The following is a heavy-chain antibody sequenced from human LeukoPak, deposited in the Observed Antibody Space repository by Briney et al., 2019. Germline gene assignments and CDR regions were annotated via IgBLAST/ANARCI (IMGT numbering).Heavy chain of an antibody. V-gene: IGHV4-59*11. CDR3: ARLLDNDSSGDPDTFDM. D-gene: IGHD3-22*01. J-gene: IGHJ3*02. CDR2: VYYSGRT. Sequence: SETLSLTCTVSGVSISGHYWSWIRQPPGNGLEWIGFVYYSGRTRYNPSLHSRVTISADTSKNHLSLKLTSVTAADPAVYYCARLLDNDSSGDPDTFDMWGQGIKVTVSS. CDR1: GVSISGHY.